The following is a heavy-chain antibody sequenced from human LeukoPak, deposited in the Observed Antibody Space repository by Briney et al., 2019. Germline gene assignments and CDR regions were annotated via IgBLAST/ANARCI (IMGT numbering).Heavy chain of an antibody. CDR2: IYYSGST. CDR3: AKDTRSEWEPIDY. Sequence: SETLSLTCTVSGGSISSYYWSWIRQPPGKGLEWIGYIYYSGSTNYNPSLKSRVTISVDTSKNQFSLKLSSVTAADTAVYYCAKDTRSEWEPIDYWGQGTLVTVSS. J-gene: IGHJ4*02. D-gene: IGHD1-26*01. CDR1: GGSISSYY. V-gene: IGHV4-59*01.